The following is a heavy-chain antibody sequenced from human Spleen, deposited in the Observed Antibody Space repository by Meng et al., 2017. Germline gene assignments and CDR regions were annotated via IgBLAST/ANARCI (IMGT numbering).Heavy chain of an antibody. CDR2: IVTKTKNYAT. CDR1: GFIFSGSD. V-gene: IGHV3-73*01. CDR3: AREFYSSGSAGTFGL. Sequence: GESLKISCAASGFIFSGSDIHWVRQASGKGLEWVGRIVTKTKNYATAYAASVRGRFTISRDDSLTTAYLQMNSLRSEDTAVYYCAREFYSSGSAGTFGLWGQGTLVTVSS. J-gene: IGHJ3*01. D-gene: IGHD3-22*01.